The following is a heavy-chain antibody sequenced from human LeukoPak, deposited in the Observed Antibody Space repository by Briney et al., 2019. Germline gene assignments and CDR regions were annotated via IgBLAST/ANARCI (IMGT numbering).Heavy chain of an antibody. CDR2: IKHSGNT. J-gene: IGHJ4*02. CDR3: ARGGNSSSSLFDY. V-gene: IGHV4-34*01. Sequence: SETLSLPRAVYGGSFCGYYWRWLPHPPGRGLEWIGEIKHSGNTSYNPSRKSRVTLAVDPAKNQSALKQSSVTAADTAGYYCARGGNSSSSLFDYGGQGTRVTVSS. D-gene: IGHD6-6*01. CDR1: GGSFCGYY.